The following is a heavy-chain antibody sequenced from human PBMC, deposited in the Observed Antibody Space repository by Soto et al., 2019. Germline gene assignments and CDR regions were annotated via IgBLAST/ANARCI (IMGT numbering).Heavy chain of an antibody. CDR3: ARSRAFGEMFT. D-gene: IGHD3-10*01. CDR2: ISAAGGII. Sequence: GGSLRLSCTASGFSFKTSDMSWVRQAPGKGLEWVSYISAAGGIILDADSVAGRFTISRDNGRNSLFLEMSSLRVEDTAVYSCARSRAFGEMFTSGLGTMVTVS. J-gene: IGHJ5*02. V-gene: IGHV3-48*03. CDR1: GFSFKTSD.